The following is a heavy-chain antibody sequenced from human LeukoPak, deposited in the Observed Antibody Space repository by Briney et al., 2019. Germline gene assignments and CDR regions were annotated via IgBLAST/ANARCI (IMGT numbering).Heavy chain of an antibody. CDR2: ISSSGSTI. D-gene: IGHD3-10*01. V-gene: IGHV3-48*03. J-gene: IGHJ4*02. CDR1: GFTFSSYE. Sequence: GGSLRLSCAASGFTFSSYEMNWVRQAPGKGLEWVSYISSSGSTIYYADSVKGRFTISRDNTKNSLYLQMNSLRAEDTAVYYCARVVRGVGYYFDYWGQGTLVTVSS. CDR3: ARVVRGVGYYFDY.